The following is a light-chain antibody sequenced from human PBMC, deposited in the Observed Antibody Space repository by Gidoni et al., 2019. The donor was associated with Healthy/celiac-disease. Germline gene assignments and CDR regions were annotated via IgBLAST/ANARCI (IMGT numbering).Light chain of an antibody. CDR2: WAS. CDR1: QSVLYSSNNKNY. J-gene: IGKJ1*01. CDR3: QQYYSTPWT. V-gene: IGKV4-1*01. Sequence: DIVMTQSPDSLAVSRGERATINCKSSQSVLYSSNNKNYLAWSQQKTGQPPKLLIYWASTREAGVSDRFSGSGSGTDFTLPISSLQAEDVAVYYCQQYYSTPWTFGQXTKVEIK.